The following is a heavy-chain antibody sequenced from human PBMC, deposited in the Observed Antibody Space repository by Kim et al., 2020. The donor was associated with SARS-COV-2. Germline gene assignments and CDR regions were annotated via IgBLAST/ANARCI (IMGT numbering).Heavy chain of an antibody. J-gene: IGHJ4*02. CDR3: ARVGYSYGPPVGTFDY. CDR2: ISSSSSTI. Sequence: GGSLRLSCAASGFTFSSYSMNWVRQAPGKGLEWVSYISSSSSTIYYADSVKGRFTISRDNAKNSLYLQMNSLRDEDTAVYYCARVGYSYGPPVGTFDYWGQGTLVTVSS. CDR1: GFTFSSYS. D-gene: IGHD5-18*01. V-gene: IGHV3-48*02.